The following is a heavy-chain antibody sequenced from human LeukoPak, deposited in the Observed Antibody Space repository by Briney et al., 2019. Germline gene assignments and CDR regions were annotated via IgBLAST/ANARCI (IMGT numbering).Heavy chain of an antibody. V-gene: IGHV3-30*18. CDR1: GFTFSSYG. CDR2: ISYDGSNK. D-gene: IGHD3-10*01. CDR3: AKLGYGSGSYAY. Sequence: GGSLRLSCAASGFTFSSYGMHWVRQAPGKGLEWVAVISYDGSNKYYADSVKGRFTISRDNSKNTLYLQMNSLRAEDTAVYYCAKLGYGSGSYAYWGQGTLVTVSS. J-gene: IGHJ4*02.